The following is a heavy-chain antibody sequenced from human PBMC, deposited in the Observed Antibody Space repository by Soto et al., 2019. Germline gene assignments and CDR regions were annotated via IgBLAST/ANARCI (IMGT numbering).Heavy chain of an antibody. CDR1: GFTFXSYV. CDR3: AKVAMIPLAYYYYYGMDV. V-gene: IGHV3-23*01. CDR2: ISGSGGST. D-gene: IGHD3-22*01. J-gene: IGHJ6*02. Sequence: GGSLRLSCAASGFTFXSYVMSWVRQAPGKGLEWVSAISGSGGSTYYADSVKGRFTISRDNSKNTLYLQMNSLRAEDTAVYYCAKVAMIPLAYYYYYGMDVWGQGTTVTVSS.